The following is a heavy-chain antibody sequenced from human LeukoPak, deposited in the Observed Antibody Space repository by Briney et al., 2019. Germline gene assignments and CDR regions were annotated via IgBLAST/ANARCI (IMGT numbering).Heavy chain of an antibody. D-gene: IGHD3-16*01. CDR2: ISYDGSNK. CDR3: AKEPGEGGSAFDY. J-gene: IGHJ4*02. V-gene: IGHV3-30*18. Sequence: PGGSLRLFCAASGFTFSSYGMHWVRHAPGKGLEWVAVISYDGSNKYYADSVKGRFTISRDNSKNTLYLQMNSLRAEDTAVYYCAKEPGEGGSAFDYWGQGTLVTVYS. CDR1: GFTFSSYG.